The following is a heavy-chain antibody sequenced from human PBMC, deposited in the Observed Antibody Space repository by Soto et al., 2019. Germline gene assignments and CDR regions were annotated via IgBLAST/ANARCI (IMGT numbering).Heavy chain of an antibody. CDR1: GYTFTIYS. J-gene: IGHJ4*02. CDR3: ARGDGYRALDY. V-gene: IGHV5-51*03. Sequence: EVQLVQSGAEVRKPGESLKISCKGSGYTFTIYSIGWVRQMPGKGLEWMGLIYPADSDTRYSPSFQGQVTISVDTSINTAYLQWSGLKASDAAMYYCARGDGYRALDYWGQGTLATGSS. CDR2: IYPADSDT. D-gene: IGHD5-12*01.